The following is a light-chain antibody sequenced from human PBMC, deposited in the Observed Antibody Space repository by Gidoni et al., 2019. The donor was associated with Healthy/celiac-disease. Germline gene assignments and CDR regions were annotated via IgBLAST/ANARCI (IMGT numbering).Light chain of an antibody. J-gene: IGLJ3*02. CDR3: AAGDHSLSGPM. Sequence: QSVLTQPPSASGTPGQRGTISRSGSSSKIGSNYVYWYQQLPGTAPKLLIYRNNQRPSGVPARFACSKSGTSSSLAISGLLSEEEADYYCAAGDHSLSGPMFGGGTKLTVL. CDR1: SSKIGSNY. CDR2: RNN. V-gene: IGLV1-47*01.